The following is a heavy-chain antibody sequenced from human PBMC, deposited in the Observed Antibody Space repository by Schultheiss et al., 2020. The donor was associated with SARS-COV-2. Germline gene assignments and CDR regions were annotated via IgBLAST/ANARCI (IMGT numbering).Heavy chain of an antibody. D-gene: IGHD1-26*01. CDR2: ITPSGGDT. CDR1: GYTFTGYY. Sequence: ASVKVSCKASGYTFTGYYMHWVRQAPGQGLEWMGIITPSGGDTTYAQKFQGRVTITRDTSRSTVYVELSSLRSEDTAVYYCARIGRYSGSYGYWGQGTLVTVSS. J-gene: IGHJ1*01. V-gene: IGHV1-46*01. CDR3: ARIGRYSGSYGY.